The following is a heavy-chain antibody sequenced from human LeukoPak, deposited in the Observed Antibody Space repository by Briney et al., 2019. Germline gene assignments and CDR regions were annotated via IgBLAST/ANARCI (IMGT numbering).Heavy chain of an antibody. CDR1: GGSISGTTYY. D-gene: IGHD1-1*01. J-gene: IGHJ4*02. CDR3: ARIRATGLPDY. V-gene: IGHV4-39*01. CDR2: MSYSGGT. Sequence: SETLSLTCTVSGGSISGTTYYWGWIRQPPGKGLDWIGGMSYSGGTHYNPSLKSRVAISVDTSKNQFSLNLNSVTAADTAVYYCARIRATGLPDYWGQGTLLTVSS.